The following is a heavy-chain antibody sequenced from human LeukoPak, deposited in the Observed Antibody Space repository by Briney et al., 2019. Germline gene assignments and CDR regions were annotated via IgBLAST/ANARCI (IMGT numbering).Heavy chain of an antibody. J-gene: IGHJ4*02. V-gene: IGHV3-23*01. CDR2: ISGSGGST. CDR1: GFTFSSYA. CDR3: AKDYDFWSGYPFDY. Sequence: GGSLRLSCAASGFTFSSYAMSWVRQAPGKGLEWVSAISGSGGSTYYADSVKGRFTISRDNSKNTLYLQMNSLGAEDTAVYYCAKDYDFWSGYPFDYWGQGTLVTVSS. D-gene: IGHD3-3*01.